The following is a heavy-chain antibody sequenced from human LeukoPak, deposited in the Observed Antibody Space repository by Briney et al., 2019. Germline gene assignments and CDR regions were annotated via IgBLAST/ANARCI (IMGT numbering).Heavy chain of an antibody. CDR2: IYYSGST. D-gene: IGHD3-3*02. Sequence: SETLSPTCTVSGGSISSYYWSWIRQPPGKGLEWIGYIYYSGSTNYNPSLKSRVTISVDTSKNQFSLKLSSVTAADTAVYYCARAYSIDGPFDPWGQGTLVTVSS. V-gene: IGHV4-59*01. CDR3: ARAYSIDGPFDP. CDR1: GGSISSYY. J-gene: IGHJ5*02.